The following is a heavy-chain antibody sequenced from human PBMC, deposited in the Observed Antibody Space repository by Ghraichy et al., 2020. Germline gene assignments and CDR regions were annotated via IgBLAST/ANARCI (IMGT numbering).Heavy chain of an antibody. CDR2: IYYSGST. V-gene: IGHV4-59*01. D-gene: IGHD3-10*01. J-gene: IGHJ1*01. CDR3: ARYYYGLGSSSYFQH. CDR1: GGSISSYY. Sequence: SETLSLTCTVSGGSISSYYWSWIRQPPGKGLEWIGYIYYSGSTNYNPSLKSRVTISVDTSKNQFSLKLSSVTAADTAVYYCARYYYGLGSSSYFQHWGQGTLVTVSS.